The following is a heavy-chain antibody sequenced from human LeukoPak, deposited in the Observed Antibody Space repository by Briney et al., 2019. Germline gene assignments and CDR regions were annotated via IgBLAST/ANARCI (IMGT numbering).Heavy chain of an antibody. V-gene: IGHV3-48*02. D-gene: IGHD5-12*01. CDR1: GFTFSSYS. CDR3: ARVVVTVVPATSDY. CDR2: ISSSSSTI. Sequence: GGSLRLSCAASGFTFSSYSMNWVRQAPGKGLEWVSYISSSSSTIYYADSVKGRFTISRDNAKNSLYLQMNSLRDEDTAVYYCARVVVTVVPATSDYWGQGTLVTVPS. J-gene: IGHJ4*02.